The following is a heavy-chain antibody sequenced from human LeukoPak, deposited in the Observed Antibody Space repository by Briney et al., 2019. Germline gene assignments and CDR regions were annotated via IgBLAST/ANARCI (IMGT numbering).Heavy chain of an antibody. J-gene: IGHJ6*03. CDR3: ARQGQQPVGRGDYYYYMDV. D-gene: IGHD6-13*01. CDR1: GFTFSDYY. Sequence: GGSLRLSCAASGFTFSDYYMSWIRQAPGKGLEWVSYISSSGSTIYYADSVKGRFTISRDNAKNSLYLEMNSLRVEDTAVYYCARQGQQPVGRGDYYYYMDVWGKGTTVTVSS. CDR2: ISSSGSTI. V-gene: IGHV3-11*04.